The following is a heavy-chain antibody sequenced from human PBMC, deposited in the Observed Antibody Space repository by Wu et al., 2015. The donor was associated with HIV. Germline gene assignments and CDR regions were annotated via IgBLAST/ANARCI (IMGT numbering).Heavy chain of an antibody. Sequence: QVQLVQSGAEVKKPGASVKVSCKASGYTFTDYYMHWVRQAPGQGLEWMGWINPNSGATDYAQKFQGRVTMTRDTSISTTYMELSRLRSDDTAVYYCARVRWFGESFDYWGQGTLVTVSS. D-gene: IGHD3-10*01. CDR2: INPNSGAT. J-gene: IGHJ4*02. V-gene: IGHV1-2*02. CDR1: GYTFTDYY. CDR3: ARVRWFGESFDY.